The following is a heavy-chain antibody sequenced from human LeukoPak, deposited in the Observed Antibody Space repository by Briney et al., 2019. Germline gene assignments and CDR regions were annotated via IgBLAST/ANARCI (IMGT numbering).Heavy chain of an antibody. J-gene: IGHJ4*02. Sequence: GSVKVSCKASGYPFSGYYMHWVRQAPGQGLEWMGWINPDSGGTNYAQKFQGSVTMTRDTSITTVYMELSSLRSDDTAVYYCARARNYGYFQLEFDYWGQGTLVTVSS. CDR2: INPDSGGT. D-gene: IGHD5-18*01. CDR1: GYPFSGYY. V-gene: IGHV1-2*02. CDR3: ARARNYGYFQLEFDY.